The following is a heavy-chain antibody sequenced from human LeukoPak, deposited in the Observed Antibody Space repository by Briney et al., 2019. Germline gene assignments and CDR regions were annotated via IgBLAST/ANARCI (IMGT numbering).Heavy chain of an antibody. Sequence: GGSLRLSCAASGFTFSDYSMNWVRQAPGKGLEGVANIKQDGSEKYYVDSVKGRFTISRDNAKNSLYLQMNSLRAEDTAVYYCAKEGSGYYVDYWGQGTLVTVSS. CDR2: IKQDGSEK. CDR1: GFTFSDYS. V-gene: IGHV3-7*04. J-gene: IGHJ4*02. CDR3: AKEGSGYYVDY. D-gene: IGHD3-22*01.